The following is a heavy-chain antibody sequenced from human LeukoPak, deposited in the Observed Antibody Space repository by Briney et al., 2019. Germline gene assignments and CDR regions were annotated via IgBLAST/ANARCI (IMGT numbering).Heavy chain of an antibody. J-gene: IGHJ4*02. CDR1: GGTFSSYA. D-gene: IGHD6-19*01. Sequence: SVKVSCKASGGTFSSYAISWVRQAPGQGLEWMGGIIPIFGTANYAQKFQGRVTITAYESTSTAYMELSSLRSEDTAVYYCARVRAYTRYTSSGWFPFDYWGQGTLVTVSS. V-gene: IGHV1-69*13. CDR3: ARVRAYTRYTSSGWFPFDY. CDR2: IIPIFGTA.